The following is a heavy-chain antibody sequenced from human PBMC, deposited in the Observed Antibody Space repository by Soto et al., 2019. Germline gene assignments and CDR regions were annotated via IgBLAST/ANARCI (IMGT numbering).Heavy chain of an antibody. D-gene: IGHD4-17*01. Sequence: LVESLKISCKASGYNFGTYWIAWCLQMAVEGLEYMGIIYPGDSDARYSPSFQGQVTFSADKSISTAYLQWSSLTASDTAIYYCARHGFYGDYASNYFDPWGQGTLVTVSS. CDR2: IYPGDSDA. CDR3: ARHGFYGDYASNYFDP. CDR1: GYNFGTYW. V-gene: IGHV5-51*01. J-gene: IGHJ5*02.